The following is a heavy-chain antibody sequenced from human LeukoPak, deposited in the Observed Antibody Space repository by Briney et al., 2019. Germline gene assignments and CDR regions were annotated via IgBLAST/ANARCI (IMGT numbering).Heavy chain of an antibody. V-gene: IGHV4-61*02. D-gene: IGHD2-2*01. CDR2: IYTSGST. CDR1: GGSISSGSYY. J-gene: IGHJ4*02. Sequence: SETLSLPCTVSGGSISSGSYYGRWIRQPAGKGLEWIERIYTSGSTNYNPSLKSRVTISVDRSKNQFSLKLSSVTAADTAVYYCARDRDRYCSSTSCYNYWGQGTLVTVSS. CDR3: ARDRDRYCSSTSCYNY.